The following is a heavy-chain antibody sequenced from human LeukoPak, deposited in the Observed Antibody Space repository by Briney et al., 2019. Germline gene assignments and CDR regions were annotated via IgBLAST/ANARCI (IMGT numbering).Heavy chain of an antibody. D-gene: IGHD3-3*01. Sequence: GASVKVSCKASGYTFTSYYMHWVRQAPGQGLEWMGGIIPIFGTANYAQKFQGRVTITTDESTSTAYMELSSLRSEDTAVYYCALRFLEWPEYGVGFDYWGQGTLVTVSS. CDR3: ALRFLEWPEYGVGFDY. J-gene: IGHJ4*02. CDR1: GYTFTSYY. V-gene: IGHV1-69*05. CDR2: IIPIFGTA.